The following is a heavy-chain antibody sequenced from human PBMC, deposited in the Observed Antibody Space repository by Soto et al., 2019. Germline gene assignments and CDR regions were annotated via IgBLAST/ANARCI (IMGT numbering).Heavy chain of an antibody. CDR1: GGYFIGYD. Sequence: TSETLSVTCAVDGGYFIGYDWSWIRQPPGKGLEWIGEINHSGSTDYNPSLKSRVTISVDTSKNQFTLKLSSVTAADTAVYYCARVPYPNWFDPWGQGTLVTVSS. V-gene: IGHV4-34*01. CDR3: ARVPYPNWFDP. J-gene: IGHJ5*02. CDR2: INHSGST.